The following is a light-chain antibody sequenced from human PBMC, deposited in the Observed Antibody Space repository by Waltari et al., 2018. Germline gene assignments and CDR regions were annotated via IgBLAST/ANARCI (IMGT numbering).Light chain of an antibody. CDR3: QQYNSYSLLT. CDR1: QSISNW. Sequence: DIQMTQYPSTLSASVGDRVTIPCQASQSISNWLAWYQQKPGKAPNLLIDKASTLESGVPSRFSGSGSGTEFTLTIISLQPDDFATYYCQQYNSYSLLTFGGGTKVEIK. J-gene: IGKJ4*01. V-gene: IGKV1-5*03. CDR2: KAS.